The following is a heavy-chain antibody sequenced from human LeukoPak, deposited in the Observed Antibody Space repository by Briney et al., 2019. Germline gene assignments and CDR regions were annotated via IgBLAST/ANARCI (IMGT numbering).Heavy chain of an antibody. CDR1: GFTFTSYA. Sequence: GGSLRLSCAASGFTFTSYAMSWVRQAPGKGLEWVSAISGSGGSTYYADSVKGRFTISRDNSKNTLYLQMNSLRADDTAVYYCAKGGSSYSEMDYWGQGTLVTVSS. CDR2: ISGSGGST. V-gene: IGHV3-23*01. J-gene: IGHJ4*02. CDR3: AKGGSSYSEMDY. D-gene: IGHD4-11*01.